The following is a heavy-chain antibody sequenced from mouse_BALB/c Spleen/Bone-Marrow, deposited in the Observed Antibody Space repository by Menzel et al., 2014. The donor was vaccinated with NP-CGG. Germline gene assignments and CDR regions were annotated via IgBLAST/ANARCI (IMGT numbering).Heavy chain of an antibody. J-gene: IGHJ2*01. V-gene: IGHV1-7*01. Sequence: QVHVKQSGAELAKPGASVKMSCKASGYTFTSYWVHWVKQRPGQGLEWIGYINPNTGYPEYNQKFKDKATLTADKSSSTAYMQLSSLTSEDSAVYYCARRFTTVVTTGDYWGQGTTLTVSS. CDR1: GYTFTSYW. D-gene: IGHD1-1*02. CDR3: ARRFTTVVTTGDY. CDR2: INPNTGYP.